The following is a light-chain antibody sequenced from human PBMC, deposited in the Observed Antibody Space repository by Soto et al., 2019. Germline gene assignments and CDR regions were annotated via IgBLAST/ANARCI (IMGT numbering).Light chain of an antibody. CDR3: QQYHSTPYT. CDR2: WAS. V-gene: IGKV4-1*01. J-gene: IGKJ2*01. Sequence: DIVMTQSPDSLPVSLGERATINCKSSQSVLYNSNNKNYLAWYQQKPGQPPKLLLFWASSRESGVPDRFSGGGYGTDFTLTISSLQAEDVAVYYCQQYHSTPYTFGQGTKLEIK. CDR1: QSVLYNSNNKNY.